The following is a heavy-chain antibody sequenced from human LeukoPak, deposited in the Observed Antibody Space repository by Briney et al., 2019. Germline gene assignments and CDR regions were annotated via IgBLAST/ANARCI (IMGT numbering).Heavy chain of an antibody. D-gene: IGHD3-10*01. V-gene: IGHV3-30-3*01. CDR2: ISYDGSNK. J-gene: IGHJ4*02. CDR1: GFTFSSYA. CDR3: AKAQRLLWFGDQGVYFDY. Sequence: GGSLRLSCAASGFTFSSYAMHWVRQAPGKGLEWVAVISYDGSNKYYADSVKGRFTISRDNSKNTLYLQMNSLRAEDTAVYYCAKAQRLLWFGDQGVYFDYWGQGTLVTVSS.